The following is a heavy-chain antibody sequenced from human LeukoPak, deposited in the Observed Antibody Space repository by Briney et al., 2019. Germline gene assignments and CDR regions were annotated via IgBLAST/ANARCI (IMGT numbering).Heavy chain of an antibody. D-gene: IGHD3-16*02. Sequence: GESLKISFKGSGYTFTTYWIGWVRQMPGKGLEWMGIIFPGDSNTIYSPSFQGQVTISADKSISTAYLQWSSLKASDTAMYYCARQIPFGGIIARFDSWGQGTLVTVSS. CDR2: IFPGDSNT. V-gene: IGHV5-51*01. J-gene: IGHJ4*02. CDR1: GYTFTTYW. CDR3: ARQIPFGGIIARFDS.